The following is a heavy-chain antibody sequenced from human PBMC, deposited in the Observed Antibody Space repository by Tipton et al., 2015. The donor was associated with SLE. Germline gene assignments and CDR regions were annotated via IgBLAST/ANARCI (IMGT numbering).Heavy chain of an antibody. D-gene: IGHD2-2*02. CDR1: GGSISSSSYY. CDR3: ARHGRYCSSTSCYSDAFDI. Sequence: TLSLTCTVSGGSISSSSYYWGWIRQPPGKGLEWIGSIYYSGSTYYNLSLKSRVTISVDTSKNQFSLKLSSVTAADTAVYYCARHGRYCSSTSCYSDAFDIWGQGTMVTVSS. J-gene: IGHJ3*02. V-gene: IGHV4-39*01. CDR2: IYYSGST.